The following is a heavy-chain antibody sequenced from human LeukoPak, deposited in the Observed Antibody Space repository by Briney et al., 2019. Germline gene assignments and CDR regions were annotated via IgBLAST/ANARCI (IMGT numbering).Heavy chain of an antibody. CDR3: ATGPRDGVRDPLGK. Sequence: GASVTVSCKASGYTFTTYYMHWVRQAPGQGLEWMGIINPSIGTTGYAQKFQDRVTLTRDTSTSTVYMELSSLTSEDTAVYYCATGPRDGVRDPLGKWGQATLVTVSS. V-gene: IGHV1-46*01. CDR2: INPSIGTT. CDR1: GYTFTTYY. D-gene: IGHD3-10*01. J-gene: IGHJ4*02.